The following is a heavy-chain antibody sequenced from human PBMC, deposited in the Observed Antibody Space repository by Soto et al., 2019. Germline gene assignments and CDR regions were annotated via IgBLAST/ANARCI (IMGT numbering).Heavy chain of an antibody. D-gene: IGHD6-19*01. CDR3: ARPNPSIAVAGTGPDYFDY. CDR2: INPSGGST. CDR1: GYTFTSYY. Sequence: GASVKVSCKASGYTFTSYYMHWVRQAPGQGLEWMGIINPSGGSTSYAQKFQGRVTMTRDTSTSTVYMELSSLRSEDTAVYYCARPNPSIAVAGTGPDYFDYWGQGTLVTVSS. J-gene: IGHJ4*02. V-gene: IGHV1-46*01.